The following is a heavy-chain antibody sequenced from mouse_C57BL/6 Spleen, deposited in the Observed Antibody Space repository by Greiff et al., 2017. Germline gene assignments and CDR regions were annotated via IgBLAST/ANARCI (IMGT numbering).Heavy chain of an antibody. CDR3: ARIGYDYDLYYFDY. J-gene: IGHJ2*01. CDR1: GYTFTSYW. D-gene: IGHD2-4*01. CDR2: IYPGSGST. Sequence: VQLPQPGAELVQPGASVTMSCKASGYTFTSYWITWVKQRPGQGLECIGDIYPGSGSTNYNEKFKSQATLTVDTSSSTAYMQLSSLTSEDSAVYYCARIGYDYDLYYFDYWGQGTTLTVSS. V-gene: IGHV1-55*01.